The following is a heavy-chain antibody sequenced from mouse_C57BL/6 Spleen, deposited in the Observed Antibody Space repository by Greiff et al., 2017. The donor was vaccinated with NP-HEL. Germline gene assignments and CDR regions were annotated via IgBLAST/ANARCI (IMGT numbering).Heavy chain of an antibody. J-gene: IGHJ2*01. CDR2: IYPGSGST. CDR3: ARQTVVATRGY. CDR1: GYTFTSYW. D-gene: IGHD1-1*01. Sequence: VQLQQSGAELVKPGVSVKMSCKASGYTFTSYWITWVKQRPGQGLEWIGDIYPGSGSTNYNEKFKSKATLTVDTSSSTAYMQLSSLTSEDSAVYYCARQTVVATRGYWGQGTTLTVSS. V-gene: IGHV1-55*01.